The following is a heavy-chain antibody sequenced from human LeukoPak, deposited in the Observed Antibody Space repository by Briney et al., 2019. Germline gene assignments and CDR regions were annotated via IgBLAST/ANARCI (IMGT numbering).Heavy chain of an antibody. Sequence: GASVKVSCKASGYTFTGYYMRWVRQAPGQGLEWMGWINPNSGGTNYAQKFQGRVTMNRDTSISTAYMELSRLRSDDTAVYYCARDNLAYCGGDCLDAFDIWGQGTMVTVSS. CDR2: INPNSGGT. V-gene: IGHV1-2*02. CDR3: ARDNLAYCGGDCLDAFDI. J-gene: IGHJ3*02. CDR1: GYTFTGYY. D-gene: IGHD2-21*01.